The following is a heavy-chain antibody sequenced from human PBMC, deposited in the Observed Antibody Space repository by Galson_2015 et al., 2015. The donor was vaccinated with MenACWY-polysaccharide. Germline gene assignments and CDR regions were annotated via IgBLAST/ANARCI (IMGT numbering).Heavy chain of an antibody. Sequence: SLRLSCAASGFTFSNAWMSWVRQAPGKGLEWVGRIKGKTDGGTTDYAAPVKGRFTISRDDSKNTLYLQMNSLKTEDTAVYYCTSLGRTYYDFWSGYYPDYWGQGTLVTVSS. CDR3: TSLGRTYYDFWSGYYPDY. CDR2: IKGKTDGGTT. CDR1: GFTFSNAW. J-gene: IGHJ4*02. V-gene: IGHV3-15*01. D-gene: IGHD3-3*01.